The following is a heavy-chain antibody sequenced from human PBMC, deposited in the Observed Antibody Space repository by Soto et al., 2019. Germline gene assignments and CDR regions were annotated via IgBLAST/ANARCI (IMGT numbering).Heavy chain of an antibody. D-gene: IGHD4-17*01. Sequence: GESLKISCKGSGYSFTIHWVVWVRQIPGKGLEWMGIIYPGDSDTRYSPSFQGQVTISADKSITTAYLHWSSLKASDTAMYYCANSYGAGALDVWGQGTMVTVSS. CDR1: GYSFTIHW. J-gene: IGHJ3*01. CDR2: IYPGDSDT. V-gene: IGHV5-51*01. CDR3: ANSYGAGALDV.